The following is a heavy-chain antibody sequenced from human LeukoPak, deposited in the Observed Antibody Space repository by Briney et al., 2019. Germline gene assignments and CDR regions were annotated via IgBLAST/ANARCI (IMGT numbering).Heavy chain of an antibody. CDR3: TRVMVGAAAVYDY. CDR2: ISYDGCNK. D-gene: IGHD6-13*01. CDR1: GFTFSSYA. Sequence: GGSLRLSCAASGFTFSSYAMHWVRQAPGKGLEWVAVISYDGCNKYYADSVKGRFTISRDNSKNTLYLQMNSLRAEDTAVYYCTRVMVGAAAVYDYWGQGTLVTVSS. J-gene: IGHJ4*02. V-gene: IGHV3-30*04.